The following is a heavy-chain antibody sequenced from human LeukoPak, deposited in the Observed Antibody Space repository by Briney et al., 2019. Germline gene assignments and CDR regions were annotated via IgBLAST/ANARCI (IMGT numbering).Heavy chain of an antibody. Sequence: GGSLRLSCAASGFTFSSYAMSWVRQAPGKGLEWVSAISGSGGSTYYADSVKGRFTISRDNSKNTLYLQMNSPRAEDTAVYYCAKDSTSTYSSSWYIPWFDPWGQGTLVTVSS. CDR3: AKDSTSTYSSSWYIPWFDP. CDR2: ISGSGGST. J-gene: IGHJ5*02. D-gene: IGHD6-13*01. V-gene: IGHV3-23*01. CDR1: GFTFSSYA.